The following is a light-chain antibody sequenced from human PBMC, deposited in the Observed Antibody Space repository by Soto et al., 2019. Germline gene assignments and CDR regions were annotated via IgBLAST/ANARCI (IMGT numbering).Light chain of an antibody. CDR1: QSVSSY. CDR3: QQRSDWPLT. V-gene: IGKV3-11*01. J-gene: IGKJ4*01. Sequence: EIVLTQSPATLSLSPGERATLSCRASQSVSSYLAWYQQKPGQAPRLLIYDAFNRATGIPARFSGSGSGTDFTLTIRSLEPEDFGVYYCQQRSDWPLTFGGGTKVEIK. CDR2: DAF.